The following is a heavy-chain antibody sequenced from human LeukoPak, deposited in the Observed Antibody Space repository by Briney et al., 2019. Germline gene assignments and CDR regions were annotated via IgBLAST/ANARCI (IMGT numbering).Heavy chain of an antibody. V-gene: IGHV4-61*01. J-gene: IGHJ4*02. CDR2: IHYSGST. CDR3: ARVGVDYTGNVIKYYFDS. Sequence: SETLSLTCTVSGGSISSSSYYWSWIRQPPGKGLEWIGYIHYSGSTNYNPSLKSRVIISVDTSKNQFSLKLSPVIAADTAVYYCARVGVDYTGNVIKYYFDSWGQGTLVTVSS. D-gene: IGHD4-23*01. CDR1: GGSISSSSYY.